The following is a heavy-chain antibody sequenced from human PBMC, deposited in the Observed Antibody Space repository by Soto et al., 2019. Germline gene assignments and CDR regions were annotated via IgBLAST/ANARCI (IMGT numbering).Heavy chain of an antibody. V-gene: IGHV1-69*06. CDR3: ARGVYGSGNYYTGPSAFDI. D-gene: IGHD3-10*01. CDR1: GGTLSDHG. J-gene: IGHJ3*02. Sequence: QVQLEQSGAEVKKPGSSVKVSCKASGGTLSDHGVAWLRQAPGQGLEWMGGTIPVFNTAKYAQKFQGRVTVTADKFTNIGYIELSSLTSEDTAFYFCARGVYGSGNYYTGPSAFDIWGQGTMVIVSS. CDR2: TIPVFNTA.